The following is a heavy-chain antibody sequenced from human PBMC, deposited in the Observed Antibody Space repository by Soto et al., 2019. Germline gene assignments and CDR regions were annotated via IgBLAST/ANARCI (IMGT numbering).Heavy chain of an antibody. CDR2: IYPGDSDT. Sequence: PGESLKISCKGSGYSFTSYWIGWVRQMPGKGLEWMGIIYPGDSDTRYSPSFQGQVTISAAKSISTAYLQWSSLKASDTAMYYCARSMVRGVMGDAFDIWGQGTMVTVSS. CDR3: ARSMVRGVMGDAFDI. J-gene: IGHJ3*02. V-gene: IGHV5-51*01. CDR1: GYSFTSYW. D-gene: IGHD3-10*01.